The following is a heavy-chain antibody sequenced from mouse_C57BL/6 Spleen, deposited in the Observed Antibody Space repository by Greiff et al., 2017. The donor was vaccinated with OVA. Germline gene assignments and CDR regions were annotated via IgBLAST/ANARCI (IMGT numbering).Heavy chain of an antibody. CDR1: GYTFTSYW. Sequence: VQLQESGAELVKPGASVKLSCKASGYTFTSYWMHWVKQRPGQGLEWIGMIHPNSGSTNYNEKFKSKATLTVDKSSSTAYMQLSSLTSEDSAVYYCASYYGRDAMDYWGQGTSVTVSS. D-gene: IGHD1-1*01. J-gene: IGHJ4*01. CDR3: ASYYGRDAMDY. V-gene: IGHV1-64*01. CDR2: IHPNSGST.